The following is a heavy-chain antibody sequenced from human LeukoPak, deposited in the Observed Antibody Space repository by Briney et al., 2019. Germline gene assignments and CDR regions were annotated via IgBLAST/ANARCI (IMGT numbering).Heavy chain of an antibody. D-gene: IGHD4-17*01. CDR1: GYTFTSYG. V-gene: IGHV1-18*01. J-gene: IGHJ4*02. Sequence: ASVKVSCKASGYTFTSYGISWVRQAPGQGLEWMGWISAYNGNTNYAQKFQGRVTITADESTSTAYMELSSLRSEDTAVYYCARGRGDYGDYYYFDYWGQGTLVTVSS. CDR3: ARGRGDYGDYYYFDY. CDR2: ISAYNGNT.